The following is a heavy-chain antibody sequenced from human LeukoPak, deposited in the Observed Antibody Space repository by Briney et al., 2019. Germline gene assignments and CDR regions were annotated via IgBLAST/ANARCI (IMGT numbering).Heavy chain of an antibody. CDR3: ARDEFSYFDY. Sequence: SETLSLTCTVSGGSVSSGSYYWSWIRQPPGKGLEWIGYIYYSGSTNYNPSLKSRVTISVDTSKNQFSLKLSSVTAADAAVYYCARDEFSYFDYWGQGTLVTVSS. V-gene: IGHV4-61*01. CDR2: IYYSGST. CDR1: GGSVSSGSYY. J-gene: IGHJ4*02.